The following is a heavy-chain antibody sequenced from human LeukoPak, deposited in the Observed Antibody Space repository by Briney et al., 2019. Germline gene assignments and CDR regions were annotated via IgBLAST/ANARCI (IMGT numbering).Heavy chain of an antibody. Sequence: GGSLRLSCAASGFTFDDYAMHWVRQAPGKGLEWVSGISWNSGSIGYADSVKGRFTISRDNAKNSLYLQMNSLRAEDTALYYCAKGRAGTTVVPNDYWGQGTLVTVSS. CDR2: ISWNSGSI. V-gene: IGHV3-9*01. CDR1: GFTFDDYA. J-gene: IGHJ4*02. CDR3: AKGRAGTTVVPNDY. D-gene: IGHD1-7*01.